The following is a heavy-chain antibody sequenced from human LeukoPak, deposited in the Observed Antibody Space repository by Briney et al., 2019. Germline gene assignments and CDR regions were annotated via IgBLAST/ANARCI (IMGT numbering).Heavy chain of an antibody. D-gene: IGHD1-26*01. CDR1: GFTFSSYG. CDR2: ISSSSKYI. CDR3: AREDRELFDY. Sequence: GGSLRLSCAASGFTFSSYGMNWVRQAPGKGLEWVSSISSSSKYIYYADSVKGRFTISRDNAKNSLYLQMNSLRAEDTAVYYCAREDRELFDYWGQGTLVTVSS. V-gene: IGHV3-21*01. J-gene: IGHJ4*02.